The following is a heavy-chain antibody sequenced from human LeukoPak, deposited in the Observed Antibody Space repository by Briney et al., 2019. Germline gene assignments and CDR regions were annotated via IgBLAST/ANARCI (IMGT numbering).Heavy chain of an antibody. J-gene: IGHJ6*04. CDR1: GGSFSGDL. CDR2: VNHSAST. D-gene: IGHD3-10*01. CDR3: ARGRGVVRGARYYYYYGLDV. V-gene: IGHV4-34*01. Sequence: SETLSLTCAVHGGSFSGDLWNWIRQPPRKGLEWIGEVNHSASTNYNPSLKSRVTISVDTSKNQFSPKLSSVAAADTAVYYCARGRGVVRGARYYYYYGLDVWGKGTTVTVSS.